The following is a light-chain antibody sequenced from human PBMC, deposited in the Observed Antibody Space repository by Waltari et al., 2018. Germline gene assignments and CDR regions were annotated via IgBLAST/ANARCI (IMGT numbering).Light chain of an antibody. CDR2: GNS. V-gene: IGLV1-40*01. J-gene: IGLJ3*02. Sequence: QSVLTQPPSVSGAPGQRVTISCSGSSSNIGAGHDVHWYQVFPRAAPKLLIYGNSHRPSGVPDRFSGSKSGTSASLAITGLQAEDEADYYCQSYDSSLTSGVVFGGGTKVTVL. CDR3: QSYDSSLTSGVV. CDR1: SSNIGAGHD.